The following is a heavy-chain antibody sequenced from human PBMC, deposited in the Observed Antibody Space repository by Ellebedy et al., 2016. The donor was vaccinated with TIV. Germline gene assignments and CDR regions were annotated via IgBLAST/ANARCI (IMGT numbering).Heavy chain of an antibody. CDR3: ARDGSYFYDSSGYYGRIYYYYGMDV. CDR2: IYSSGST. CDR1: GGSMSTYY. V-gene: IGHV4-4*07. D-gene: IGHD3-22*01. J-gene: IGHJ6*02. Sequence: SETLSLTCTISGGSMSTYYWTWIRQPAGKGLEWIGRIYSSGSTNYNPSLKSRVTMSVDTSKNQFSLKLSSVTAAATAVYYCARDGSYFYDSSGYYGRIYYYYGMDVWGQGTTVTVSS.